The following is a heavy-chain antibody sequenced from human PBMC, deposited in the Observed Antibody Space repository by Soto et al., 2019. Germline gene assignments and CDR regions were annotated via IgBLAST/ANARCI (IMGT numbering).Heavy chain of an antibody. V-gene: IGHV1-8*01. CDR2: MNPNSGNT. CDR1: GYTFTSYD. CDR3: ARGPYYDFWSGYWYYYYGMDV. D-gene: IGHD3-3*01. Sequence: GASVKVSCKASGYTFTSYDINWVRQATGQGLELMGWMNPNSGNTGYAQKFQGRVTMTRNTSISTAYMELSSLRSEDTAVYYCARGPYYDFWSGYWYYYYGMDVWGQGTTVTVYS. J-gene: IGHJ6*02.